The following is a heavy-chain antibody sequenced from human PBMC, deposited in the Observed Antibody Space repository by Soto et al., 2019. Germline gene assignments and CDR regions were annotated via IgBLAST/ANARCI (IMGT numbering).Heavy chain of an antibody. CDR3: ARGGPVIIPAATNWFDP. J-gene: IGHJ5*02. D-gene: IGHD2-2*01. V-gene: IGHV1-69*06. CDR1: GCFNSYS. Sequence: QVQLVQSGPEVKKPGSSVKVSCKGSGCFNSYSISWVRQAPGQGPEWMGGIIPIFATPTYAQKFQGRVTITADKSTSTAYMELSRLTSEDTAVYYCARGGPVIIPAATNWFDPWGQGTLVSVSS. CDR2: IIPIFATP.